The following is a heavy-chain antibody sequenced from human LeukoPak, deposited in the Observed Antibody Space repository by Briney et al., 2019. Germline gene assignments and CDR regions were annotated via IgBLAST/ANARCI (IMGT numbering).Heavy chain of an antibody. CDR3: AKDRETTASGTFDY. V-gene: IGHV3-30*18. J-gene: IGHJ4*02. Sequence: PGGSLRLSCAASGFTFRNYGMHCVRQAPGKGLEWVAGISEDGINKYYADSVKARFTISRDNSNNTLFLQMNNLRADDTAVYYCAKDRETTASGTFDYWGQGALVTVSS. CDR2: ISEDGINK. D-gene: IGHD6-13*01. CDR1: GFTFRNYG.